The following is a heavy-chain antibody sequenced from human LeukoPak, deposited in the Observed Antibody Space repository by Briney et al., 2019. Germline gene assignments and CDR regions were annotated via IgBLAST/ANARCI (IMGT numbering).Heavy chain of an antibody. V-gene: IGHV3-23*01. CDR2: ISGSGGST. CDR1: GFTFSIYA. D-gene: IGHD3-16*02. CDR3: ANPGVILDY. J-gene: IGHJ4*02. Sequence: GGSLRLSCAASGFTFSIYAMSYVRQAPGKALEWVSAISGSGGSTYYADSVKGRFTISRDNSKNTLYLQMNSLRAEDTAVYYCANPGVILDYWGQGTLVTVSS.